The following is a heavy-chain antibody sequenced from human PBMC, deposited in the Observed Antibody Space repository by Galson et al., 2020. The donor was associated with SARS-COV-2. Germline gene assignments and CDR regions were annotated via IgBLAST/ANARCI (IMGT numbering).Heavy chain of an antibody. CDR3: ARVITMVRGHDAFDI. Sequence: SETLSLTCTVSGGSISSGSYYWSWIRQPAGKGLEWIGRIYTSGSTNYNPSLKSRVTISVDTSKNQFSLKLSSVTAADTAVYYCARVITMVRGHDAFDIWGQGTMVTVSS. D-gene: IGHD3-10*01. V-gene: IGHV4-61*02. CDR1: GGSISSGSYY. J-gene: IGHJ3*02. CDR2: IYTSGST.